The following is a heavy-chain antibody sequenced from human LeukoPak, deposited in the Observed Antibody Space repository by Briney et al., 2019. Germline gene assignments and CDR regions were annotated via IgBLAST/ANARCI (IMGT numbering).Heavy chain of an antibody. D-gene: IGHD2-15*01. J-gene: IGHJ4*02. CDR2: ISISSSYI. CDR3: AKAPVTTCSGAYCYPFDY. V-gene: IGHV3-21*04. Sequence: GGSLRLSCAASGFTFSSYSMNWVRQAPGQGLEWVSSISISSSYIYYADSVKGRFTISRDNAKNSLYLQMNSLRAGDAAVYYCAKAPVTTCSGAYCYPFDYWSQGTLVTVSS. CDR1: GFTFSSYS.